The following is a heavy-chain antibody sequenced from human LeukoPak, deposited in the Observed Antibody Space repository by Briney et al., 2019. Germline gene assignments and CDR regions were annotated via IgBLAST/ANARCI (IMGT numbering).Heavy chain of an antibody. Sequence: PSETLSLTCAVSGYSISSGYYWGWIRQPPGKGLEWIGSTYHSGSTYYNPSLKSRVTISVDTSKNQFSLKLSSVTAADTAVYYCASAYYDILTGYFDYWGQGTLVTVSS. CDR2: TYHSGST. D-gene: IGHD3-9*01. V-gene: IGHV4-38-2*01. CDR1: GYSISSGYY. J-gene: IGHJ4*02. CDR3: ASAYYDILTGYFDY.